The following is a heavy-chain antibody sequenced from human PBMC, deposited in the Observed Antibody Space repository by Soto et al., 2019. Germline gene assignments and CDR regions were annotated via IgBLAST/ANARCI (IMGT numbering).Heavy chain of an antibody. Sequence: PSETLSLTCTVSGGSISSTNHYWGWIRQPPGKGLEWIGDIYYSGMTRYNPSLQSRVTISVDTSKNQFSLKLSSVTAAETAVYYCARHGYYYDSTGYYYFVWGQGTLVTVSS. D-gene: IGHD3-22*01. V-gene: IGHV4-39*01. J-gene: IGHJ4*02. CDR1: GGSISSTNHY. CDR3: ARHGYYYDSTGYYYFV. CDR2: IYYSGMT.